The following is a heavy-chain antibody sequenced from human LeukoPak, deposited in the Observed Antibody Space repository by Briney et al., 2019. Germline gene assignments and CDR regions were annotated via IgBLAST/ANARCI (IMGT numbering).Heavy chain of an antibody. Sequence: ASVKDSCKASGYTITSYYMHWVRHTPGERLVWMVIINHSGGSTSYAQKFQGRVTMTRDTSTSTVYMELSSLRSEDTAVYYCARDRSSSWYVAPVYWGQGNLVTVSS. CDR1: GYTITSYY. V-gene: IGHV1-46*01. CDR2: INHSGGST. CDR3: ARDRSSSWYVAPVY. D-gene: IGHD6-13*01. J-gene: IGHJ4*02.